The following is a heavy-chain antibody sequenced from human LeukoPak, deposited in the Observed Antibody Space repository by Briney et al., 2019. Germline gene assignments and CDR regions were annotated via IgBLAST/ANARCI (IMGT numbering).Heavy chain of an antibody. CDR2: INYSGST. CDR3: ARRGNWGFFDY. V-gene: IGHV4-59*08. Sequence: PSETLSLTCTVSGGSISHYYWTWIRQPPGKGLEWIGYINYSGSTNNNPSLKSRVTISIDTSKNQFSLRLSSVTAADTAVYYCARRGNWGFFDYWGQGTLVTVSS. D-gene: IGHD7-27*01. J-gene: IGHJ4*02. CDR1: GGSISHYY.